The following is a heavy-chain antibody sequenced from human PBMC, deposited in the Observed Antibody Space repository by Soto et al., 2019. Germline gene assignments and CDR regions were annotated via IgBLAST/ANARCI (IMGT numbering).Heavy chain of an antibody. CDR3: ARGKIVVVISGAFDT. CDR1: GGSISSGDYY. D-gene: IGHD3-22*01. J-gene: IGHJ3*02. Sequence: SETLSLTCTVSGGSISSGDYYWSWIRQPPGKGLEWIGYIYYSGSTYYNPSLKSRVTISVDTSKNQFSLKLSSVTAADTAVYYCARGKIVVVISGAFDTWGQGTMVTVSS. V-gene: IGHV4-30-4*01. CDR2: IYYSGST.